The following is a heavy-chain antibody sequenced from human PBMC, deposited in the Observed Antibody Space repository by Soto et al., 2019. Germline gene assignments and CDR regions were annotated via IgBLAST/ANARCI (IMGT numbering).Heavy chain of an antibody. D-gene: IGHD3-22*01. J-gene: IGHJ4*02. Sequence: PGGSLRLSCAASGFTFSSCSMNWVRQAPGKGLEWVSSISSSSSYIYYADSVKGRFTISRDNAKNSLYLQMNSLRAEDTAVYYCARDPSQDYCDSSGYYPFDYWGQGTLVTVSS. V-gene: IGHV3-21*01. CDR2: ISSSSSYI. CDR1: GFTFSSCS. CDR3: ARDPSQDYCDSSGYYPFDY.